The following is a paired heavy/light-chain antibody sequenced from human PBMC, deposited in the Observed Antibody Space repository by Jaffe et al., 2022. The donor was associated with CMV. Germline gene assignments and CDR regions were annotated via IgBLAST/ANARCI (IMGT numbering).Light chain of an antibody. CDR2: GKN. V-gene: IGLV3-19*01. J-gene: IGLJ3*02. Sequence: SSELTQDPAVSVALGQTVRITCQGDSLRSYYASWYQQKPGQAPVLVIYGKNNRPSGIPDRFSGSSSGNTASLTITGAQAEDEADYYCNSRDSSGNHRWVFGGGTKLTVL. CDR3: NSRDSSGNHRWV. CDR1: SLRSYY.
Heavy chain of an antibody. V-gene: IGHV3-9*01. CDR1: GFTFDDYA. J-gene: IGHJ6*02. D-gene: IGHD1-7*01. Sequence: EVQLVESGGGLVQPGRSLRLSCAASGFTFDDYAMHWVRQAPGKGLEWVSGISWNSGSIGYADSVKGRFTISRDNAKNSLYLQMNSLRAEDTALYYCAKDISDWNYVGDGYYYYYGMDVWGQGTTVTVSS. CDR2: ISWNSGSI. CDR3: AKDISDWNYVGDGYYYYYGMDV.